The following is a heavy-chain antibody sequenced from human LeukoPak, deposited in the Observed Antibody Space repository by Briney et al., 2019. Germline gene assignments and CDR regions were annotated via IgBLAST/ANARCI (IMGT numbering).Heavy chain of an antibody. D-gene: IGHD3-3*01. CDR3: AREAIFGVVREYYFDY. Sequence: ASVKVSCKPSGYTFTRYHIHWVRQAPGQGLEGMGVINPSGGTTTYAQNFQGRVTMTRDTSTITVYMELSSLRSDDTAVYYCAREAIFGVVREYYFDYWGQGTLVTVS. J-gene: IGHJ4*02. V-gene: IGHV1-46*01. CDR1: GYTFTRYH. CDR2: INPSGGTT.